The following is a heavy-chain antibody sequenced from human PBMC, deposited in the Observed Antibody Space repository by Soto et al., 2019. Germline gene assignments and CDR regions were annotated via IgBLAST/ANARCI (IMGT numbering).Heavy chain of an antibody. Sequence: QVQLVQSGAEVKKPGASVKVSCKASGYTFTSYGISWVRQAPGQGLEWMGWISAYNGNTNYAQKLQGRVTMTTDTSTSTAYIELRRLRADDTAVYYCARGVSGMVRGVIITTHYYYYMDVWGKGTTVTVSS. CDR3: ARGVSGMVRGVIITTHYYYYMDV. CDR2: ISAYNGNT. D-gene: IGHD3-10*01. J-gene: IGHJ6*03. V-gene: IGHV1-18*01. CDR1: GYTFTSYG.